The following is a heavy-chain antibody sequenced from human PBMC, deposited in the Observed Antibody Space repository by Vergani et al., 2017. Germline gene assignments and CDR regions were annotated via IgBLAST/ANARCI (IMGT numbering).Heavy chain of an antibody. Sequence: QVQLQESGPGLVKPSGTLSLTCTVSGGSISSYYWSWIRQPPGKGLEWIGYIYYSGSTNYNPSLKSRVTISVDTSKNQFSLKLSSVTAADTAVYYCARARYFDWLPSRGYYYYGMDVWGQGTTVTVSS. CDR1: GGSISSYY. CDR3: ARARYFDWLPSRGYYYYGMDV. CDR2: IYYSGST. V-gene: IGHV4-59*01. J-gene: IGHJ6*02. D-gene: IGHD3-9*01.